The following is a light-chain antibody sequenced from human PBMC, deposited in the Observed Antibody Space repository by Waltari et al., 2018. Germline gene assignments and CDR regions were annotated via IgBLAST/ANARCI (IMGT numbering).Light chain of an antibody. Sequence: SIRASQWVSDNYLAWYHEKHGQAPRPLIYGASSRATGIPDRFSGSGSGTDFTLTISRLEPEDFAVYYCQQYGRSPFTFGPGTKVDIK. J-gene: IGKJ3*01. CDR2: GAS. V-gene: IGKV3-20*01. CDR1: QWVSDNY. CDR3: QQYGRSPFT.